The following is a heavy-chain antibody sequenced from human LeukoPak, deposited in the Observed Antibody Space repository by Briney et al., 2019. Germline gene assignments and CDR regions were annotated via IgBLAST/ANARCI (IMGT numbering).Heavy chain of an antibody. D-gene: IGHD6-6*01. V-gene: IGHV3-30-3*01. Sequence: GGSLRLSCAASGFIFSSYEIHWVRQAPGKGLEWVAVISYDGSNKYYADSVKGRFTISRDNSKNTLYLQMNSLRAEDTAVYYCARGEYSSSFGMDVWGQGTTVTVSS. CDR1: GFIFSSYE. CDR3: ARGEYSSSFGMDV. CDR2: ISYDGSNK. J-gene: IGHJ6*02.